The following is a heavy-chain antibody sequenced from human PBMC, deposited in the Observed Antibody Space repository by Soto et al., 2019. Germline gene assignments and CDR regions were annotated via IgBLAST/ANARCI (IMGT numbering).Heavy chain of an antibody. CDR3: VRDDYDIGWYVY. V-gene: IGHV6-1*01. CDR1: VDSVSINSAA. D-gene: IGHD3-22*01. CDR2: TYYRSKWYN. J-gene: IGHJ4*02. Sequence: PSQTLSLTYAISVDSVSINSAAWNWIRQSPSRGLEWLGRTYYRSKWYNDYAVSVKSRITINPDTAKNQFSLQVNSVTPEDTAVDYCVRDDYDIGWYVYWGQGTLVTVSS.